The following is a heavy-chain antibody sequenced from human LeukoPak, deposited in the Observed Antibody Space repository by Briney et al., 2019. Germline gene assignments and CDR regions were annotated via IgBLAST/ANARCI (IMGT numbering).Heavy chain of an antibody. CDR2: ISYTGNT. D-gene: IGHD1-7*01. CDR3: ARDTGNYGGDWFDP. V-gene: IGHV4-59*01. CDR1: GGSISGYC. J-gene: IGHJ5*02. Sequence: PSETLSLTCSVSGGSISGYCWTWIRQPPGKGMEWIGHISYTGNTKYNPSLTSRVTISVDTSKNQLSLNLSSVTAADTALYYCARDTGNYGGDWFDPWGQGTLVTVSS.